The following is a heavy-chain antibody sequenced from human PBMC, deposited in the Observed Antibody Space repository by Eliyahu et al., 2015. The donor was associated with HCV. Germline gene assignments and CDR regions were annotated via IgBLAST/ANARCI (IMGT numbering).Heavy chain of an antibody. CDR3: VRSAASCSSGTCYEGGGAFDI. Sequence: QVQLQESGPGLVKPSQTLSLTCTVSGGSISSGSHYWSWIRQPAGKGLEWMGRISHSGNTHYNPSLKSRVTISLETSKNQFSLNVTSVTAADTAVYHCVRSAASCSSGTCYEGGGAFDIWGQGTKVTVSS. V-gene: IGHV4-61*02. CDR2: ISHSGNT. D-gene: IGHD2-15*01. J-gene: IGHJ3*02. CDR1: GGSISSGSHY.